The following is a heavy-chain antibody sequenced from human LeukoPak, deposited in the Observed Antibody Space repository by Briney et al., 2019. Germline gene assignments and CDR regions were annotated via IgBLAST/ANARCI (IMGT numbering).Heavy chain of an antibody. V-gene: IGHV3-23*01. Sequence: PGGSLRLSCAASGFTFSSYAMSWVRQAPGKGLEWVSAISGSGGSTYYADSVKGRFTISRDNSKNTLYLQMNSLRAEDTAVYYCAGEIAAALQLWYFDLWGRGTLVTVSS. CDR3: AGEIAAALQLWYFDL. CDR1: GFTFSSYA. J-gene: IGHJ2*01. CDR2: ISGSGGST. D-gene: IGHD6-13*01.